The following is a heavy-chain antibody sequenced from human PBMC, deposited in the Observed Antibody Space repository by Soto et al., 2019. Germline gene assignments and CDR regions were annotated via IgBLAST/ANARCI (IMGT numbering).Heavy chain of an antibody. D-gene: IGHD1-26*01. J-gene: IGHJ3*02. V-gene: IGHV3-23*01. CDR2: ISGSGGST. Sequence: EVQLLESGGGLVQPGGSLRLSCAASGFTFSSYAMSWVRQAPGKGLEWVSAISGSGGSTYYADSVKGRFTISRDNSKNTLYLQMYSLRAEDTAVYYCAKVHKWSGSDRLAAFDIWGQGTMVTVSS. CDR3: AKVHKWSGSDRLAAFDI. CDR1: GFTFSSYA.